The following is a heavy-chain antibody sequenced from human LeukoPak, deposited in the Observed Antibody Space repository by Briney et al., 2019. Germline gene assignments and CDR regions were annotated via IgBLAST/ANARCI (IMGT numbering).Heavy chain of an antibody. CDR3: ARDVFYYDEESSLDAFDI. D-gene: IGHD3-22*01. Sequence: SETLSLTCTVSGGSISSSSYYWGWTRQPPGKGLEWIGSIYYSGSTYYNPSLKSRVTISVDTSKNQFSLKLSSVTAADTAVYYCARDVFYYDEESSLDAFDIWGQGTMVTVSS. J-gene: IGHJ3*02. CDR1: GGSISSSSYY. CDR2: IYYSGST. V-gene: IGHV4-39*07.